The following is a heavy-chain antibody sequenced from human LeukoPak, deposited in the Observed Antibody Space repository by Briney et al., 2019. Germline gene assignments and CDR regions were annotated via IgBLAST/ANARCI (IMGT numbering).Heavy chain of an antibody. V-gene: IGHV1-8*02. CDR2: VNPKSGNT. J-gene: IGHJ4*02. D-gene: IGHD1-26*01. CDR1: GGTFSSYA. Sequence: ASVKVSCKASGGTFSSYAINWVRQATGQGLEWMGWVNPKSGNTGYAQMLQGRVTMTRNTSISTAYMELSSLRSEDTAVYYCARGRFRWELEIRDLDYWGQGTLVTVSS. CDR3: ARGRFRWELEIRDLDY.